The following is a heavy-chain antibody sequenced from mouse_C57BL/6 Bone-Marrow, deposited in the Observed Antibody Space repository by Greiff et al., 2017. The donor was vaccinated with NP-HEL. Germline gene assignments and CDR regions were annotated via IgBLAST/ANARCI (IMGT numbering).Heavy chain of an antibody. CDR1: GYTFTSYW. J-gene: IGHJ4*01. Sequence: QVQLQQSGAELVRPGTSVKLSCKASGYTFTSYWMHWVKQRPGQGLEWIGVIDPSDSYTNYNQKFKGKATLTVDTSSSTAYMQLSSLTSEDSAVYYCARDGYYAMDYWGQGTSVTVSS. CDR2: IDPSDSYT. CDR3: ARDGYYAMDY. V-gene: IGHV1-59*01. D-gene: IGHD2-3*01.